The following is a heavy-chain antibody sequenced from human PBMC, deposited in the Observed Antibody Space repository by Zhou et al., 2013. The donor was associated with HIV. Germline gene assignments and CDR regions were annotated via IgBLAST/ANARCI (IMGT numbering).Heavy chain of an antibody. CDR2: FIPVLNSA. CDR3: ASGTHDLRALSWLSDN. Sequence: VQLVQSGTEVKKPGSSVKISCRASGGTFGNYPISWVRQAPGHGLDWVGGFIPVLNSAHSSKRFQGRVTISADKSKTVSYLELTSLRSEDTALYFCASGTHDLRALSWLSDNWGQGTLVTVSS. V-gene: IGHV1-69*14. CDR1: GGTFGNYP. J-gene: IGHJ4*02. D-gene: IGHD3-16*02.